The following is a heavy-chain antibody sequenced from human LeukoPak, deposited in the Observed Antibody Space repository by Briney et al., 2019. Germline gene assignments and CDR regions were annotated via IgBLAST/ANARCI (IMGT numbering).Heavy chain of an antibody. Sequence: GGSLRLSCAASGFTFSSYSMNWVRQAPGKGLEWVSSISSSSYIYYADSVKGRFTISRDNAKNSLYLQMNSLRAEDTAVYYCARVGDCSSTSCYLFDYWGQGTLVTVSS. D-gene: IGHD2-2*01. CDR1: GFTFSSYS. J-gene: IGHJ4*02. CDR2: ISSSSYI. V-gene: IGHV3-21*01. CDR3: ARVGDCSSTSCYLFDY.